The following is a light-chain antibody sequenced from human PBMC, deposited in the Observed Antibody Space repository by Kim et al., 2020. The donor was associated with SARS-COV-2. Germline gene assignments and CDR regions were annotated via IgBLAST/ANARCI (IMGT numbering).Light chain of an antibody. Sequence: EIVLTQSPATLSLSPGERATLSCRASQNVHTYLAWYQQKPGQAPRLLIYDASNRATGTPARFSGSGSGTDFTLTISSLEPEDFAVYYCQQRGNPLTFGGGTKVDIK. CDR3: QQRGNPLT. J-gene: IGKJ4*01. V-gene: IGKV3-11*01. CDR2: DAS. CDR1: QNVHTY.